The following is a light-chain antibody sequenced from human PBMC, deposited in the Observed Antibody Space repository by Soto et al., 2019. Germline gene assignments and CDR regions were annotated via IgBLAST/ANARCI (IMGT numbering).Light chain of an antibody. CDR1: QSISTS. CDR2: GAS. Sequence: DIKMTQSPSSLPASVGDRVTITCRASQSISTSLNWYQQKPGKAPKVLIYGASSLRSGVPSRFSSSGSGTDFTLTISSLLPEDFATYIWQQIYILPRTFGGGTIVDI. J-gene: IGKJ4*01. CDR3: QQIYILPRT. V-gene: IGKV1-39*01.